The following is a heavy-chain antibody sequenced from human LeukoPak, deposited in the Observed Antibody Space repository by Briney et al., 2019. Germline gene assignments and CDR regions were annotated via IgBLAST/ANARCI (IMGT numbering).Heavy chain of an antibody. V-gene: IGHV4-34*01. J-gene: IGHJ3*02. CDR3: ARPSRTYYYGSGSYIYAFDI. Sequence: SETLSLTCAVHGGSFSGYYWSWIRQPPGKGLEWIGEINQSGSTNYNPSLKSRVTISVDTSKNQFSLKLSSVTAADTAVYYCARPSRTYYYGSGSYIYAFDIWGQGTMVTVSS. CDR2: INQSGST. D-gene: IGHD3-10*01. CDR1: GGSFSGYY.